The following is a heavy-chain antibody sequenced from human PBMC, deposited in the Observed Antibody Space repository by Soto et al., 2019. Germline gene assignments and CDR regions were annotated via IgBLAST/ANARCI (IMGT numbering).Heavy chain of an antibody. V-gene: IGHV1-69*02. D-gene: IGHD6-19*01. Sequence: QVQLVQSGAEVKKPGSSVKVSCKASGGTFSSYTISWVRQAPGQGLEWMGRIIPILGIANYAQKFQGRVTITADKSTSTAYMELSSLRSEDTAVYYCATSIAVAGTVGYFDYWGQGTLVTASS. CDR1: GGTFSSYT. J-gene: IGHJ4*02. CDR2: IIPILGIA. CDR3: ATSIAVAGTVGYFDY.